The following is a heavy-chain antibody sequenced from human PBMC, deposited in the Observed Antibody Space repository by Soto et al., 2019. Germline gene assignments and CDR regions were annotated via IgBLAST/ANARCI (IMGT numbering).Heavy chain of an antibody. J-gene: IGHJ3*02. CDR3: ARVVYYDSSGYSI. Sequence: ESGGGLVKPGGSLRLSCAASGFTFSSYSMNWVRQAPGKGLEWVSSISSSSSYIFYADSVKGRFTISRDNAKNSLYLQMNSLRAEDTAVYYCARVVYYDSSGYSIWGQGTMVTVSS. CDR1: GFTFSSYS. D-gene: IGHD3-22*01. V-gene: IGHV3-21*01. CDR2: ISSSSSYI.